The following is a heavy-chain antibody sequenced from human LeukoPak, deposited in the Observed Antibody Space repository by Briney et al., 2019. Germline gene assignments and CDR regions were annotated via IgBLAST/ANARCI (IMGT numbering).Heavy chain of an antibody. CDR3: ARAICFGELCWFDP. Sequence: GPSVNVSCKASGYTFTGYYMHWVRQAPRQGLEWVGWINLYSGGTNYAQKFQGRVNMTRDTSISPAYMELSRLKSADTAVYYCARAICFGELCWFDPWGQGTLVTVSS. CDR1: GYTFTGYY. CDR2: INLYSGGT. D-gene: IGHD3-10*01. V-gene: IGHV1-2*02. J-gene: IGHJ5*02.